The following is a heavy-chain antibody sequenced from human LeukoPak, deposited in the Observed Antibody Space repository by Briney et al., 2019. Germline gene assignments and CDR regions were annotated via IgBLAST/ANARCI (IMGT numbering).Heavy chain of an antibody. Sequence: LSLTCAVYGGSFSGHYWSWIRQPPGKGLEWVSYIDMSGRTIYYADSVKGRFTISRDNARNSLYLQMSSLRAEDTAVYYCARGHYGLDVWGQGTTVTVSS. CDR2: IDMSGRTI. V-gene: IGHV3-11*01. J-gene: IGHJ6*02. CDR1: GGSFSGHY. CDR3: ARGHYGLDV.